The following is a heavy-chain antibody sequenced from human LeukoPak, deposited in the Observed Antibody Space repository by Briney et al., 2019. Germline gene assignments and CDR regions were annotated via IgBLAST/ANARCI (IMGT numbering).Heavy chain of an antibody. CDR3: ARSFTLIGGGFDY. CDR1: GFTFSSYA. V-gene: IGHV3-23*01. CDR2: ISGSGGGA. D-gene: IGHD3-22*01. J-gene: IGHJ4*02. Sequence: GGSLRLSCAASGFTFSSYAMNWVRQAPGKGLEWVSAISGSGGGAYYADSVKGRFTISRDNAKNALYLQMNSLRAEDTAVYYCARSFTLIGGGFDYWGQGTLVTVSS.